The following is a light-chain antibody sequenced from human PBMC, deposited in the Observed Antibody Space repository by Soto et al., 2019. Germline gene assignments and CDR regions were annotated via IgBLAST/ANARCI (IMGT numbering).Light chain of an antibody. CDR3: AEWDDSLSGVV. J-gene: IGLJ2*01. Sequence: QTVVTQPPSASGTPGQRVTISCSGSSSNIGSNYVYWYQQLPGTVPQLLIYRNSERPSGVPDRFSGSKSGTSASLAISGLRYADDADYYCAEWDDSLSGVVFGGGTKLTVL. V-gene: IGLV1-47*01. CDR1: SSNIGSNY. CDR2: RNS.